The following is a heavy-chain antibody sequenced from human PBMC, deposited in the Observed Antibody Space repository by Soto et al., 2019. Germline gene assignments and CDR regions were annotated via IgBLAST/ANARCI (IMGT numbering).Heavy chain of an antibody. CDR2: IIPIFGTA. CDR3: AGGPLEDSSGWYGWFAP. J-gene: IGHJ5*02. Sequence: GASVKVSCKASGGTFSSYAISWVRQAPGQGLEWMGGIIPIFGTANYAQKFQGRVTITADESTSTAYMELSSLRSEDTAVYYCAGGPLEDSSGWYGWFAPGGQGTLVTVSS. CDR1: GGTFSSYA. D-gene: IGHD6-19*01. V-gene: IGHV1-69*13.